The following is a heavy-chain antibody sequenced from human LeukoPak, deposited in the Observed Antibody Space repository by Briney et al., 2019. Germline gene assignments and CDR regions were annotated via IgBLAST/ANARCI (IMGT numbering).Heavy chain of an antibody. V-gene: IGHV4-61*01. CDR3: ARDSYLYGGSRGSFDY. CDR1: GGSVSSGSYY. Sequence: SETLSLTCTVSGGSVSSGSYYWSWIRQPPGKGLEWIGYIYYSGSTNYNPSLKSRVTISVDTSKNQFSLKLSSVTAADTAVYYCARDSYLYGGSRGSFDYWGQGTLVTVSS. D-gene: IGHD1-26*01. CDR2: IYYSGST. J-gene: IGHJ4*02.